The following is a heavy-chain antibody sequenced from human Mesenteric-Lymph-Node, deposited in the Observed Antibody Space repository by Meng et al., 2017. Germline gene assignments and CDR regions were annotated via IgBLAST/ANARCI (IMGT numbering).Heavy chain of an antibody. J-gene: IGHJ3*02. D-gene: IGHD3-22*01. CDR3: ATLYDSSGYYNGESYIDAFDI. V-gene: IGHV3-21*01. CDR1: GFTFSSYE. CDR2: ISSSSSYI. Sequence: GESLKISCAASGFTFSSYEMNWVRQAPGKGLEWVSSISSSSSYIYYADSVKGRFTISRDNAKNSLYLQMNSLRAEDTAVYYCATLYDSSGYYNGESYIDAFDIWGQGTMVTVSS.